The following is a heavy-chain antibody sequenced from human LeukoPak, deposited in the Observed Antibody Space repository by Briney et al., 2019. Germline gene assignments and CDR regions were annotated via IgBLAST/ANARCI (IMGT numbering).Heavy chain of an antibody. CDR1: GGSFSGYY. CDR3: ARGRGIVVVITTRWFDP. J-gene: IGHJ5*02. V-gene: IGHV4-34*01. CDR2: INHSGST. D-gene: IGHD3-22*01. Sequence: SETLSLTCAVYGGSFSGYYWSWIRQPPGKGLEWIGEINHSGSTNYNPSLKGRLTISVDKSKNQFSLKLSSVTAADTAVYYCARGRGIVVVITTRWFDPWGQGTLVTVSS.